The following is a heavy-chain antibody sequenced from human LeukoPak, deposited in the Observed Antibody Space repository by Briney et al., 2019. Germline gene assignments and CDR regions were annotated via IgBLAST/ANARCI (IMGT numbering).Heavy chain of an antibody. CDR1: GGSIGRSSYY. V-gene: IGHV4-39*07. D-gene: IGHD2-15*01. CDR3: ARVAAKTVDY. CDR2: IYYSGST. J-gene: IGHJ4*02. Sequence: PETLSLTCTVSGGSIGRSSYYWGWIRQPPGKGLEWIGNIYYSGSTNYNPSLKSRVTISVDMSKNQFSLKLSSVTAADTAVYYCARVAAKTVDYWGQGTLVTVSS.